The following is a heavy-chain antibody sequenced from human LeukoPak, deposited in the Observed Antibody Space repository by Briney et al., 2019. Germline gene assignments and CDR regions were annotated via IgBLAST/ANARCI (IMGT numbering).Heavy chain of an antibody. CDR2: ISDSGNT. Sequence: GGSLRLSCAASGFTLSSYAMSWVRQAPGKGLEWVSAISDSGNTYHADSVKGRFTISRDNSKNTLYLQMNSLRAEDTAVYYCAKDRGGNEVLLFDYWGQGTLVTVSS. D-gene: IGHD4-23*01. J-gene: IGHJ4*02. CDR1: GFTLSSYA. V-gene: IGHV3-23*01. CDR3: AKDRGGNEVLLFDY.